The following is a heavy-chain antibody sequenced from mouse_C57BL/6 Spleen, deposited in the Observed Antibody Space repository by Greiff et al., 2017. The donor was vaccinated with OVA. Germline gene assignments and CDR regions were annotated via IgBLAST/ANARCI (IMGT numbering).Heavy chain of an antibody. CDR3: ARRDYGSSGFAY. V-gene: IGHV1-50*01. D-gene: IGHD1-1*01. CDR2: IDPSDSYT. J-gene: IGHJ3*01. CDR1: GYTFTSYW. Sequence: VQLQQPGAELVKPGASVKLSCKASGYTFTSYWMQLVKQRPGQGLEWIGEIDPSDSYTNYNQKFKGKATLTVDTSSSTAYMQLSSLTSEDSAVYYCARRDYGSSGFAYWGQGTLVTVSA.